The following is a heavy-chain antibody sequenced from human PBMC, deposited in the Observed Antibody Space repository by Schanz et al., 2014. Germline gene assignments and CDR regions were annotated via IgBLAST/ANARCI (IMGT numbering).Heavy chain of an antibody. J-gene: IGHJ4*02. CDR1: GFTVSSNH. CDR3: AKDPSHGDYDYYFDY. Sequence: EVQLVESGGGLVQPGGSLRLSCAVSGFTVSSNHMSWVRQAPGKGLEWLSYIATSSSTRHYADSVEGRFTISRDNSKNTLYLQMNSLRAEDTAVYYCAKDPSHGDYDYYFDYWGQGTLVTVSS. CDR2: IATSSSTR. D-gene: IGHD3-22*01. V-gene: IGHV3-23*04.